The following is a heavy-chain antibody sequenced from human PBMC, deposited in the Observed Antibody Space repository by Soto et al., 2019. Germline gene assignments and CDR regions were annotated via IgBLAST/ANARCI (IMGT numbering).Heavy chain of an antibody. J-gene: IGHJ5*02. Sequence: HLVQSGPQVKKPGASVSVSCKTSGDTFTNFGLSWVRQAPGQGLEWMGWIATYNSNRNYAQKFQGRLSLTTDTSTITAYTELKSLTYDDTAVYYCARVVRGVVNWFDPWGQGTLVTVSS. D-gene: IGHD3-10*01. CDR1: GDTFTNFG. CDR2: IATYNSNR. V-gene: IGHV1-18*01. CDR3: ARVVRGVVNWFDP.